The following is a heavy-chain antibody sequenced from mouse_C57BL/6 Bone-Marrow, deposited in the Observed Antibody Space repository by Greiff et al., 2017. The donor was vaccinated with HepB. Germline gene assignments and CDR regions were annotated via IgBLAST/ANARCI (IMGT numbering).Heavy chain of an antibody. CDR1: GYTFTSYW. CDR3: AGGYDAWFAY. J-gene: IGHJ3*01. CDR2: IYPSDSET. V-gene: IGHV1-61*01. Sequence: VQLQQPGAELVRPGSSVKLSCKASGYTFTSYWMDWVKQRPGQGLEWIGNIYPSDSETHYNQKFKDKATLTVDKSSSTAYMQLSSLTSEDSAVYYCAGGYDAWFAYWGQGTLVTVSA. D-gene: IGHD2-2*01.